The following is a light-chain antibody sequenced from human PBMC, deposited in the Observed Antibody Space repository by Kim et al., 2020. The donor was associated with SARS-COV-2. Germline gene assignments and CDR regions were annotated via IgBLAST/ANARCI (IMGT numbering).Light chain of an antibody. V-gene: IGLV2-11*03. CDR1: SSDVGGYNY. CDR2: DVN. Sequence: QSDTIYCTGTSSDVGGYNYVSWYQQFPGNAPRLMIYDVNKRPSGVPDRFSASKSGNTASLTISWLQADDEADYYCCSYAGGYTQVAFGGGTQLTVL. J-gene: IGLJ2*01. CDR3: CSYAGGYTQVA.